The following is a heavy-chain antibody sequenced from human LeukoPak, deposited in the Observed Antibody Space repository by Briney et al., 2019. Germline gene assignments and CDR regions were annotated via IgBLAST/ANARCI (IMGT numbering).Heavy chain of an antibody. J-gene: IGHJ3*02. CDR3: AKKVGGVYAFDI. D-gene: IGHD3-16*01. CDR1: GFPFSSYA. Sequence: GGSLRLSCAASGFPFSSYAMNWVRQAPGKGLEWVSAISGPGGRTYYAGSVQGRFTFSTDTSKNTLYLQMTSLRDEDTAVYYCAKKVGGVYAFDIWGQGTMVTVSS. V-gene: IGHV3-23*01. CDR2: ISGPGGRT.